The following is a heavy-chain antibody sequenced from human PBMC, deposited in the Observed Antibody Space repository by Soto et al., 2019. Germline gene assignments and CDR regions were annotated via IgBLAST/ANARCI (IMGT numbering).Heavy chain of an antibody. CDR3: AKVGRGGDAKLYYFDY. Sequence: GGSLRLSCAASGFTFSSYAMSWVRQAPGKGLEWVSAISGSGGSTYYADSVKGRFTISRDNSKNTLYLQMNSLRAEDTAVYYCAKVGRGGDAKLYYFDYWGQGTLVTVSS. CDR1: GFTFSSYA. V-gene: IGHV3-23*01. CDR2: ISGSGGST. D-gene: IGHD2-21*02. J-gene: IGHJ4*02.